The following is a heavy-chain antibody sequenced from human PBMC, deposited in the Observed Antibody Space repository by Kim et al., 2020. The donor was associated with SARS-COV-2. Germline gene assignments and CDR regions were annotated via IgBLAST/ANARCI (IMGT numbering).Heavy chain of an antibody. J-gene: IGHJ5*02. V-gene: IGHV1-2*06. CDR2: INPNSGGT. CDR3: AREIPVVGVGDPWFDP. CDR1: GYTFTGYY. D-gene: IGHD2-21*01. Sequence: ASVKVSCKASGYTFTGYYMHWVRQAPGQGLEWMGRINPNSGGTNYAQKFQGRVTMTRDTSISTAYMELSRLRSDDTAVYYCAREIPVVGVGDPWFDPWGQGTLVTVSS.